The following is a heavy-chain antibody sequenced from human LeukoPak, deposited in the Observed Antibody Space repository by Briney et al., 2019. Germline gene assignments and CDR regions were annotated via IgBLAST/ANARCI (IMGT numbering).Heavy chain of an antibody. CDR3: ARQGEYSGYDS. J-gene: IGHJ4*02. CDR1: GGSISSYY. V-gene: IGHV4-59*08. Sequence: SETLSLTCTVSGGSISSYYWSWIRQPPGKGLEWIGYIYYSGSTNYNPSLKSRVTISVDTSKNQFSLKLSSVTAADTAVYYCARQGEYSGYDSWGQGTLVTVS. D-gene: IGHD5-12*01. CDR2: IYYSGST.